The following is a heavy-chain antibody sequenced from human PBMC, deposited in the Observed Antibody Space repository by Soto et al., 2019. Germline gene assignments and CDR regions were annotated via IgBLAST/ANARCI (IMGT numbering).Heavy chain of an antibody. CDR3: ARGTVKGYYYGMDV. CDR2: IGTAGDA. J-gene: IGHJ6*02. CDR1: GFTFSDYD. Sequence: GGSLRLSCAASGFTFSDYDMHWVRQTTGKRLEWVSIIGTAGDAYYPGSVKGRFTISRENGKNSLRLQMNSLRAGDTAVYYCARGTVKGYYYGMDVWGQGTTVTVSS. D-gene: IGHD1-1*01. V-gene: IGHV3-13*01.